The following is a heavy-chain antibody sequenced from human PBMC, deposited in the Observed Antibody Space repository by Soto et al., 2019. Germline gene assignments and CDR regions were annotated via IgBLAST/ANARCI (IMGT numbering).Heavy chain of an antibody. J-gene: IGHJ6*02. V-gene: IGHV4-34*01. CDR2: ISHSGST. CDR1: GGSFSGYY. Sequence: PSETLSLTCAVYGGSFSGYYRSWIRQPPGKGLEWIGEISHSGSTNYNPTLNSRVTLAVYTSKSQFSLKLSAVNSADTPVYYCATGHTFPWQHLVRRYYYSGMDVWGQGTTVTVSS. D-gene: IGHD6-13*01. CDR3: ATGHTFPWQHLVRRYYYSGMDV.